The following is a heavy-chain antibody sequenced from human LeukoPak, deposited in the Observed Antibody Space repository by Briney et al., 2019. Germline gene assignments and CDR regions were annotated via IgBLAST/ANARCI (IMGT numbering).Heavy chain of an antibody. J-gene: IGHJ2*01. V-gene: IGHV5-51*01. CDR3: ARQEGRLYYFDV. CDR2: IYPGDSNT. CDR1: GYSFASYW. Sequence: GASLKISCKGSGYSFASYWIGWVRPMPGKGLEWMGIIYPGDSNTRYSPSFQGQVTISADKSISTAYLHWSSLEASDTAMYYCARQEGRLYYFDVWGRGTLVTVSS.